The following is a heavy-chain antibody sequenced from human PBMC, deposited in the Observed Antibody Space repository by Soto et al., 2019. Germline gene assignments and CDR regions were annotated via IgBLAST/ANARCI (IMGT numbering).Heavy chain of an antibody. V-gene: IGHV3-30-3*01. D-gene: IGHD6-13*01. CDR3: AREGQTAAGTTPQN. J-gene: IGHJ4*02. CDR2: ISYDGSNK. Sequence: PGRSLRLSCAASGFTFSSYAMHWVRQAPGKGLEWVSVISYDGSNKYYADSVKGRFTISRDNSKNTLYLQMNSLRAEDTAVDYCAREGQTAAGTTPQNGGQGALVTVSS. CDR1: GFTFSSYA.